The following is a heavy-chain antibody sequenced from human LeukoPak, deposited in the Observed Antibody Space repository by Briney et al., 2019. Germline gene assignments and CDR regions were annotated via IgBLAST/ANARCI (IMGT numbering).Heavy chain of an antibody. CDR2: ISRNSGSI. D-gene: IGHD3-10*01. V-gene: IGHV3-9*01. Sequence: GGSLRLSCAASGFTFDDYAMPWVRQAPGKGLEWVSGISRNSGSIGYADSVKGRFTISRDNAKNSLYLQMNSLRAEDTALYYCAKDSDYYGSGSYYTNWGQGTLVTVSS. CDR3: AKDSDYYGSGSYYTN. J-gene: IGHJ4*02. CDR1: GFTFDDYA.